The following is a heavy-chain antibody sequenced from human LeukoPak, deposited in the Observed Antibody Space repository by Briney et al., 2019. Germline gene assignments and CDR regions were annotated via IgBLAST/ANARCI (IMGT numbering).Heavy chain of an antibody. J-gene: IGHJ4*02. CDR2: ISGSGGST. V-gene: IGHV3-23*01. D-gene: IGHD7-27*01. CDR1: GFTFSTYA. CDR3: ARDRSWGSQCYFDY. Sequence: GGSLRLSCAASGFTFSTYAMSWVRQAPGEGLEWVSAISGSGGSTYYADSVKGRFTTSRDSSKNTLYLQMNSLRAEDTAVYYCARDRSWGSQCYFDYWGQGTLVTVSS.